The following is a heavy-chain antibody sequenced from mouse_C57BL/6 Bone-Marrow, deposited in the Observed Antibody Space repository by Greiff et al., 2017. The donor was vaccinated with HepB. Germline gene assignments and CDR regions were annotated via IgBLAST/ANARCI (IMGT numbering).Heavy chain of an antibody. V-gene: IGHV5-9-1*02. CDR3: TRFHYGPPREDY. Sequence: EVQLVESGEGLVKPGGSLKLSCAASGFTFSSYAMSWVRQTPEKRLEWVAYISSGGDYIYYADTVKGRFTISRDNARNTLYLQMSSLKSEDTAMYYCTRFHYGPPREDYWGQGTSVTVSS. J-gene: IGHJ4*01. D-gene: IGHD1-1*02. CDR1: GFTFSSYA. CDR2: ISSGGDYI.